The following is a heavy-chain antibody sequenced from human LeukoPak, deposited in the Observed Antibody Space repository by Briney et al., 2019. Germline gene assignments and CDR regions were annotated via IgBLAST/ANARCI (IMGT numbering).Heavy chain of an antibody. CDR2: IYYAGNT. CDR3: ARHVAVTPWYFDL. J-gene: IGHJ2*01. Sequence: PSETLSLTCTVSGGSISNYFWSWIRQPPGKALEWIGYIYYAGNTKYSPSLKGRVTISVDTSKNQFSLRLSSVTAADTAVYYCARHVAVTPWYFDLWGRGTLVTVSS. V-gene: IGHV4-59*08. D-gene: IGHD4-17*01. CDR1: GGSISNYF.